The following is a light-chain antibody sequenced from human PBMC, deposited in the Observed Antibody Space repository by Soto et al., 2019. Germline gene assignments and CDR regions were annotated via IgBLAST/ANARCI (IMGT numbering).Light chain of an antibody. V-gene: IGKV3-20*01. CDR1: QFFGSRY. CDR3: QQYDSSPWT. CDR2: GAS. Sequence: ENVLTQSPGTLSLTPGERVTLSCRASQFFGSRYFAWYQQKPGQAPRLLIYGASSRASGVPDRFSGSGSGTDFTFTISRLEPEDFAVYYCQQYDSSPWTFGLGTTVEI. J-gene: IGKJ1*01.